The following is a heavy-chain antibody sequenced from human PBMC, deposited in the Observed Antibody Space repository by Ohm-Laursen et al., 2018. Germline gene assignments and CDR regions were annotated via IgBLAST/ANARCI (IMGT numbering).Heavy chain of an antibody. V-gene: IGHV3-33*01. D-gene: IGHD5-12*01. CDR3: ARDSIVAGGFDY. CDR2: IWYDGSNK. Sequence: SSLRLSCAASGFTFSSYGMHWVRQAPGKGLEWVAVIWYDGSNKYYADSVKGRFTISRDNSKNTLYLQMNSLRAEDTAVYYCARDSIVAGGFDYWGQGTLVTVSS. CDR1: GFTFSSYG. J-gene: IGHJ4*02.